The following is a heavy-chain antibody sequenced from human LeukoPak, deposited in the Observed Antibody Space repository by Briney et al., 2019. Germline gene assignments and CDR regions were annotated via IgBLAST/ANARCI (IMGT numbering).Heavy chain of an antibody. D-gene: IGHD3-9*01. CDR3: ARDVLWYGSSRYFFDY. Sequence: SETLSLTCSVSRASISSGGFYWSWIRQHPGRGLEWIGYISSSGNTDYNPSLKSRVAISGDTSKNQFSLKLSSLTAADTAVYYCARDVLWYGSSRYFFDYWGQGSLVTVSS. CDR2: ISSSGNT. J-gene: IGHJ4*02. V-gene: IGHV4-31*03. CDR1: RASISSGGFY.